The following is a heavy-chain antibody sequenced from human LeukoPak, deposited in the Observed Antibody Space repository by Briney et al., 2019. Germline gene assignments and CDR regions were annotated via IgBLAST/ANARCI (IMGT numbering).Heavy chain of an antibody. CDR2: ISASSSST. D-gene: IGHD3-10*01. J-gene: IGHJ4*02. CDR1: GFTFSDFY. CDR3: ARDPGQARYYYGSGSHCDY. V-gene: IGHV3-11*06. Sequence: GGSLRLSCAASGFTFSDFYMSWIRQAPGKGLEWVSCISASSSSTTYADSVKGRFTISRDNAKNTLYLQMNSLRAEDTAVYYCARDPGQARYYYGSGSHCDYWGQGTLVTVSS.